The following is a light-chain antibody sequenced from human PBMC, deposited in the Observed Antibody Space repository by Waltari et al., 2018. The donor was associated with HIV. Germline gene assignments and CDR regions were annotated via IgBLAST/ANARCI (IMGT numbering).Light chain of an antibody. CDR1: NIGVRD. CDR2: DDG. J-gene: IGLJ3*02. V-gene: IGLV3-21*02. Sequence: YVLTQPPSVSVAPNQTATVACIGENIGVRDVHWYRQRSGQAPEVVIHDDGDRAPGCPGRITGSNSGDMATLTIASVEAGDEAVYYCQVWGATNDWVFGGGTKVTVL. CDR3: QVWGATNDWV.